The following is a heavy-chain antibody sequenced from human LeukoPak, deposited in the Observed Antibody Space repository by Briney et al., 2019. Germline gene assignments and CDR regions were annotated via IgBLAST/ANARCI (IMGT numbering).Heavy chain of an antibody. Sequence: GESLKISCQGSGYHFPIYWIGWVRQMPGQGLEWMGIIYPDDSNTIYRPSFQGQVTISADKSINTAYLEWSSLKASDTAIYYCARQGAAGKYYYYYMDVWGKGTTVTVSS. CDR2: IYPDDSNT. V-gene: IGHV5-51*01. D-gene: IGHD6-13*01. CDR3: ARQGAAGKYYYYYMDV. CDR1: GYHFPIYW. J-gene: IGHJ6*03.